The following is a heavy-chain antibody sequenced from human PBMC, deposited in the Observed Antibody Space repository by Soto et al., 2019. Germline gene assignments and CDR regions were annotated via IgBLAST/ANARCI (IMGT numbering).Heavy chain of an antibody. V-gene: IGHV3-30*18. CDR1: GFNFSSYG. Sequence: PGGSLRLSCAASGFNFSSYGMHWVRQAPGKGLEWVAVISYDGSNKYYADSVKGRFTISRDNSKNTLYLQMNSLRAEDTAVYYCAKADYGTYYFDYWGQGSLVTVSS. J-gene: IGHJ4*02. CDR2: ISYDGSNK. CDR3: AKADYGTYYFDY. D-gene: IGHD4-17*01.